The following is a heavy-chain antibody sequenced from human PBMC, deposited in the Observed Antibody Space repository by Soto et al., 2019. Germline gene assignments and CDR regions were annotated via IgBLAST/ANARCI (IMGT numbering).Heavy chain of an antibody. V-gene: IGHV3-30*18. Sequence: QVQLVESGGGVVQPGRSLRLSCAASGITFSDYVMHWVRQAPGKGLDWVAVISFDGSNKYYADSVKGRFTISRDNSKSTLYLQMSGLRAEYTAVYYCAKSPLGCSSTTCYGTLDYWGQGTLVTVSS. CDR1: GITFSDYV. D-gene: IGHD2-2*01. CDR3: AKSPLGCSSTTCYGTLDY. CDR2: ISFDGSNK. J-gene: IGHJ4*02.